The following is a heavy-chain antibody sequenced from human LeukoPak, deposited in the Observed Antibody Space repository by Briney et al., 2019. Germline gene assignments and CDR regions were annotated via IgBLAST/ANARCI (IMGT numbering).Heavy chain of an antibody. D-gene: IGHD1-26*01. V-gene: IGHV1-24*01. Sequence: ASVEVSCKVSGYTLTELSMHWVRQAPGKGLEWMGGFDPEDGETIYAQKFQGRVTMTEDTSTDTAYMELSSLRSEDTAVYYCATPPPSGYYYGMDAWGQGTTVTVSS. CDR1: GYTLTELS. CDR3: ATPPPSGYYYGMDA. CDR2: FDPEDGET. J-gene: IGHJ6*02.